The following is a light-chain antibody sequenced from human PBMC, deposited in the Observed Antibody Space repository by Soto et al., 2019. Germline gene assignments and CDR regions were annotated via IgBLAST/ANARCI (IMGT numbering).Light chain of an antibody. CDR3: QQYLRSPLT. CDR2: GAF. CDR1: EPITSSS. J-gene: IGKJ4*01. V-gene: IGKV3-20*01. Sequence: EIVLTQSPGTLSLSPGDRATLSCRASEPITSSSLAWYQQKPGQAPGLLIYGAFTRATGIPDRFRGGGSGTDFTLTITRLEPEDAAAYFCQQYLRSPLTFGGGTRVE.